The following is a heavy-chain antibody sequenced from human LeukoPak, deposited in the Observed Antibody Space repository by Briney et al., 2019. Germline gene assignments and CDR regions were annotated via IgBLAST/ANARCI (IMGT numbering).Heavy chain of an antibody. Sequence: GGSLRLSCAASGFTFSSYSMNWVRQAPGKGLEWVSSISSSSSYIYYADSVKGRFTISRDNAKNSLYLQMNSLRAEDTAVYYCARSRYCSGGSCVYYYYMDVWGKGTTVTVSS. V-gene: IGHV3-21*01. CDR3: ARSRYCSGGSCVYYYYMDV. D-gene: IGHD2-15*01. J-gene: IGHJ6*03. CDR2: ISSSSSYI. CDR1: GFTFSSYS.